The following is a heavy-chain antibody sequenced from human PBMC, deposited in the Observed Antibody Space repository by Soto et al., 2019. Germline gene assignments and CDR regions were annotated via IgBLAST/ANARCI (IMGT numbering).Heavy chain of an antibody. CDR1: GFTVSDNY. CDR2: IYRGGST. V-gene: IGHV3-53*01. J-gene: IGHJ3*02. Sequence: PVGSLRLSCASSGFTVSDNYMSCVRQAPGKGLEWVSVIYRGGSTYYANSVTGRFTISRDTSLHLQMNSLKTEDTAIHYCARGWKSAFHIWGQGTIVNLSS. D-gene: IGHD1-1*01. CDR3: ARGWKSAFHI.